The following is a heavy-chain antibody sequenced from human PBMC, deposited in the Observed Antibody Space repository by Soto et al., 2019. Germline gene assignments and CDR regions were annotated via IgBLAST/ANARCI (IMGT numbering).Heavy chain of an antibody. J-gene: IGHJ6*02. V-gene: IGHV4-39*01. CDR2: FYYSGST. Sequence: SETLSLTCTVSGGSISSGPYSWGWIRQPPGKGLEWIGTFYYSGSTYYNPSLERRVTISVDTSKNQFSLKGSSVTAADTAVYYCARLGVYCSSTSCYGYYGMDARGQGPTVTVS. D-gene: IGHD2-2*01. CDR3: ARLGVYCSSTSCYGYYGMDA. CDR1: GGSISSGPYS.